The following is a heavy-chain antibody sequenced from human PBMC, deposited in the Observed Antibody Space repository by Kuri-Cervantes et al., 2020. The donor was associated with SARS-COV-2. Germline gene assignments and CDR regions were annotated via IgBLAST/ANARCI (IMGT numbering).Heavy chain of an antibody. CDR3: ARDPLTVTTWSSSYYYGMDV. Sequence: GESLKISCAASGFTFSDYYMSWIRQAPGKGLEWVSYISSSSSYTNYADSVKGRFTISRDNAKNSLYLQMNSLRAEDTALYYCARDPLTVTTWSSSYYYGMDVWGQGTTVTVSS. CDR2: ISSSSSYT. V-gene: IGHV3-11*05. J-gene: IGHJ6*02. CDR1: GFTFSDYY. D-gene: IGHD4-17*01.